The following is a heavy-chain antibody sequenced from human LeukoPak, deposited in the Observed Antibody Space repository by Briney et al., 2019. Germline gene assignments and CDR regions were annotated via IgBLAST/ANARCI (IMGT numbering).Heavy chain of an antibody. Sequence: PGGSLRLSCAASGFTFDDYAMHWVRQAPGKGLEWVSGISWNSGSIGYADSVKGRFTISRDNAKNSLYLQMNSLRAEDTALYYCAKGRSAMVTEADYWGQGTLVTVSS. CDR2: ISWNSGSI. V-gene: IGHV3-9*01. CDR3: AKGRSAMVTEADY. D-gene: IGHD5-18*01. J-gene: IGHJ4*02. CDR1: GFTFDDYA.